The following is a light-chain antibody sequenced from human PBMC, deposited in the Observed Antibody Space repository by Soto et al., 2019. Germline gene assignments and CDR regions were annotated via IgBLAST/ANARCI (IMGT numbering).Light chain of an antibody. CDR1: SGHSSYI. J-gene: IGLJ2*01. V-gene: IGLV4-60*03. CDR3: ETWGSNTRV. CDR2: LEGSGNY. Sequence: LTQSSSASASLGSSVKLTCTLSSGHSSYIIAWHQQQPGKAPRYLMKLEGSGNYNKGSGVPDRFSGSSSGADRYLTISNLQSEDEADYYCETWGSNTRVFGGGTKLTVL.